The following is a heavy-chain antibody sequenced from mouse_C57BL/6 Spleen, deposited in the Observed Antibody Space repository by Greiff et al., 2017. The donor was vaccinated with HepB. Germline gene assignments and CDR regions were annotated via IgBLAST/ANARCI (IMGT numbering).Heavy chain of an antibody. J-gene: IGHJ3*01. Sequence: VQLQQSGAELVKPGASVKLSCKASGYTFTSYWMHWVKQRPGQGLEWIGMIHPNSGSTNYNEKFKSKATLTVDKSSSTAYMQLSSLTSEDSAVYYCARSGDSSWFAYWGQGTLVTVSA. CDR2: IHPNSGST. V-gene: IGHV1-64*01. CDR3: ARSGDSSWFAY. CDR1: GYTFTSYW. D-gene: IGHD3-1*01.